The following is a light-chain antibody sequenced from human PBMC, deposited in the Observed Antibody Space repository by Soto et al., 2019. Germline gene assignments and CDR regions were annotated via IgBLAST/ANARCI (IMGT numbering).Light chain of an antibody. CDR1: QGIRND. V-gene: IGKV1-6*01. J-gene: IGKJ1*01. Sequence: AIQMTHSPSSLSASVVDRVTITCRASQGIRNDLGWYQQTPGKAPKLLIYAASSLHSGVPARFSGSGSGTDFTLTISSLEPEDFAVYYCQQRSNWPTFGQGTKVDIK. CDR2: AAS. CDR3: QQRSNWPT.